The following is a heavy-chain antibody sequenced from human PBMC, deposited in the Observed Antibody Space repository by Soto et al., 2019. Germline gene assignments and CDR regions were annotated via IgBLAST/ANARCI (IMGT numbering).Heavy chain of an antibody. Sequence: EEQLLESGGDLVQPGGSLKLSCAASGFTFSSYAMNWARQAPGKGLEWVSSINGNGRKTSYADSVRGRFTISRDNSKKTLFLHVNSLRAEDTAVYYCVKDLNFDFWTGYRYYAMEIWGQGTTVTVS. CDR2: INGNGRKT. CDR1: GFTFSSYA. V-gene: IGHV3-23*01. CDR3: VKDLNFDFWTGYRYYAMEI. J-gene: IGHJ6*02. D-gene: IGHD3-3*01.